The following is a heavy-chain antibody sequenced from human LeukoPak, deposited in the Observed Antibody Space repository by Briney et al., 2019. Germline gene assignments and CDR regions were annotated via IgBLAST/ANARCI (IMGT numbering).Heavy chain of an antibody. CDR3: ARQSQNVDTAPFID. Sequence: PSQTLSLTCTVSGGSISSGGYSWSWNPQPPGKGLEWIGYIYHSGSTYYNPSLKSRVTISVDRSKNQFSLNLSSVTAADTAVYFCARQSQNVDTAPFIDWGQGTLVTVSS. V-gene: IGHV4-30-2*02. CDR1: GGSISSGGYS. CDR2: IYHSGST. J-gene: IGHJ4*02. D-gene: IGHD5-18*01.